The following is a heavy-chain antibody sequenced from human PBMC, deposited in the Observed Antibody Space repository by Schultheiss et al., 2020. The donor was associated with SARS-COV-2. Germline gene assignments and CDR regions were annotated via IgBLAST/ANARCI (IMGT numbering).Heavy chain of an antibody. CDR2: IWNDGSNK. D-gene: IGHD3-9*01. CDR3: ARSYYDILTGYYHYGMDV. J-gene: IGHJ6*02. V-gene: IGHV3-33*01. CDR1: GFTFTSYG. Sequence: GGSLRLSCAASGFTFTSYGMHWVRQAPGKGLEWVATIWNDGSNKLYADSVKGRFTISRDNSKNTLYLQMNSLRAEDTAVYYCARSYYDILTGYYHYGMDVLSRGSTVTVAS.